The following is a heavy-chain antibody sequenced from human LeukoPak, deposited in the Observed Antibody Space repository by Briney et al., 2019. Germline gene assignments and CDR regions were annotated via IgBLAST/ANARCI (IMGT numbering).Heavy chain of an antibody. Sequence: PSETLSLTCTVSGGSTSSGTYYWGWIRQPPGKGLEWIGSIYYSGSTYYTPSLKSRVTISVDTSRNQFSLKLSSVTAADTAMYYCARGTYTSSRFDPWGQGTLVTVSS. J-gene: IGHJ5*02. CDR3: ARGTYTSSRFDP. CDR1: GGSTSSGTYY. D-gene: IGHD6-6*01. V-gene: IGHV4-39*01. CDR2: IYYSGST.